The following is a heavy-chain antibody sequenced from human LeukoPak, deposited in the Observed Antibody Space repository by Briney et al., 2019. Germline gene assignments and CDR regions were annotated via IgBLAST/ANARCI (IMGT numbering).Heavy chain of an antibody. Sequence: TSETLSLTCTVSGGSISSSSYYWGWIRQPPGKGLEWIGSIYYSGSTYYNPSLKSRVTISVDRSKSQFSLRLSSVTAADTAVYYCASGGGSYPLDAFDIWGQGTMVTVSS. V-gene: IGHV4-39*07. CDR2: IYYSGST. CDR1: GGSISSSSYY. CDR3: ASGGGSYPLDAFDI. J-gene: IGHJ3*02. D-gene: IGHD2-15*01.